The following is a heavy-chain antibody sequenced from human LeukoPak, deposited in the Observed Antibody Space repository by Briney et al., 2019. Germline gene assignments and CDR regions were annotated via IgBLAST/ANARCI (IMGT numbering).Heavy chain of an antibody. D-gene: IGHD1-1*01. Sequence: PSETLSLTCTVSGGSLSSGGYYWSWIRQPPGKGLEWIGYIYHSGSTYYNPSLKSRVTISVDRSKNQFSLKLSSVTAADTAVYYCARPWTAGYMDVWGKGTTVTVSS. J-gene: IGHJ6*03. CDR1: GGSLSSGGYY. CDR2: IYHSGST. CDR3: ARPWTAGYMDV. V-gene: IGHV4-30-2*01.